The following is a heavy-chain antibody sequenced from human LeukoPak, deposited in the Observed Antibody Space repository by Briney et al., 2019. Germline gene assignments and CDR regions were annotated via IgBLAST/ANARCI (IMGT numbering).Heavy chain of an antibody. CDR2: IIPIFGTA. CDR1: GGTFISYA. V-gene: IGHV1-69*13. Sequence: SVKVSCKASGGTFISYAISWVRQAPGQGLEWMGGIIPIFGTANYAQKFQGRVTITADESTSTAYMELSSLRSEDTAVYYCAREGYCSGGSCYSNWFDPWGQGTLVTVSS. CDR3: AREGYCSGGSCYSNWFDP. D-gene: IGHD2-15*01. J-gene: IGHJ5*02.